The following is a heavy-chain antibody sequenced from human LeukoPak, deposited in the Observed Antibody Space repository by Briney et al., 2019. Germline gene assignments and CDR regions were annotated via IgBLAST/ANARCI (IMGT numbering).Heavy chain of an antibody. V-gene: IGHV3-48*03. J-gene: IGHJ4*02. D-gene: IGHD3-10*01. CDR3: ARKGEWDMVRGALDY. CDR2: ISNSGTTT. CDR1: EFTFSSYE. Sequence: GGSLRLSCAASEFTFSSYEMNWVRQAPGEGLGWVSYISNSGTTTYYADSVKGRFTISRDNAKSSLYLQMNSLRAEDTAVYYCARKGEWDMVRGALDYWGQGTLVTVSS.